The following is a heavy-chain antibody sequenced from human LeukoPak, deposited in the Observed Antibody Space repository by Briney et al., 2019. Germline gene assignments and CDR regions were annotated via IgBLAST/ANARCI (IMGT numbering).Heavy chain of an antibody. Sequence: GASVKVSCKASGYSSTTYGISWVRQAPGQGLEWLAGISPYNDDTKSAQRFQGRLTPTTDTSTNTVYMELRSLRSDDSALYYCGREYCDTTRCFGVDYWGQGTLVTVSS. CDR2: ISPYNDDT. CDR1: GYSSTTYG. J-gene: IGHJ4*02. CDR3: GREYCDTTRCFGVDY. V-gene: IGHV1-18*01. D-gene: IGHD2-2*01.